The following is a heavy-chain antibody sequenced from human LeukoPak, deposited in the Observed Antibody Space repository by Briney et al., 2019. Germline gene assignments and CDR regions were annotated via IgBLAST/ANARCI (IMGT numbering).Heavy chain of an antibody. D-gene: IGHD3-10*01. Sequence: GGSLRLSCAASGFTLSSYWMSWVRQAPGKGLEWVSYISSSGSTIYYADSVKGRFTISRDNAKNSLYLQMNSLRADDTAVCYCAIVRGVIITDRVWFDPWGQGTLVTVSS. CDR3: AIVRGVIITDRVWFDP. CDR2: ISSSGSTI. V-gene: IGHV3-48*03. CDR1: GFTLSSYW. J-gene: IGHJ5*02.